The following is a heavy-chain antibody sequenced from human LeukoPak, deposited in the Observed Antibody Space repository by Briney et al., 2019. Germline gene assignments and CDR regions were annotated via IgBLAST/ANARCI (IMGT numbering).Heavy chain of an antibody. V-gene: IGHV1-2*02. CDR3: ASLRNYYDSSGYYYR. Sequence: ASVKVSCKASGYTFTTYNINWVRQAPGQGLEWMGWINPDSGATKYAQKFQGRVTMTGDTSISTAYMELRRPRSDDTAVYYCASLRNYYDSSGYYYRWGQGTLVTVSS. CDR2: INPDSGAT. D-gene: IGHD3-22*01. CDR1: GYTFTTYN. J-gene: IGHJ5*02.